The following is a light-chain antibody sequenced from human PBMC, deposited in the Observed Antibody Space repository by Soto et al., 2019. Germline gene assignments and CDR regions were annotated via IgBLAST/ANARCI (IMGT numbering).Light chain of an antibody. CDR1: QSVSNNY. J-gene: IGKJ2*01. CDR2: DAS. Sequence: EIVLTQSPGTLSLSPGERATLSCRASQSVSNNYLAWYQQKPGQAPRLLIYDASTSATGIPDRIRGSGSGTEFTRTISRLEPEDFAVYFCQQYGSSSYTFGQGTKLEIK. V-gene: IGKV3-20*01. CDR3: QQYGSSSYT.